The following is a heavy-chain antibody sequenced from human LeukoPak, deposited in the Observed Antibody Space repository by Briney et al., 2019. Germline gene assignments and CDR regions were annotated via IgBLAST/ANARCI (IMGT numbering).Heavy chain of an antibody. J-gene: IGHJ4*02. CDR2: IIPIFGTA. V-gene: IGHV1-69*13. Sequence: ASVKVSCKASGGTFNRYAISWVRQAPGQGLEWMGGIIPIFGTANYAQKFQGRVTITADESTSTAYMELSSLRSEDTAVYYCARGVPSDYGDYMSSSGIDYWGQGTLVTVSS. CDR1: GGTFNRYA. D-gene: IGHD4-17*01. CDR3: ARGVPSDYGDYMSSSGIDY.